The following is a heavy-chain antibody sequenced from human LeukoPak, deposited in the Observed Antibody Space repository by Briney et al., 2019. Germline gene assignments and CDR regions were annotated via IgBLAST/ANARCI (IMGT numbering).Heavy chain of an antibody. CDR3: ARLRIAAAGRNYYYYGMDV. Sequence: SETLSLTCAVYGGSFSGYYWSWIRQPPGKGLEWIGEINHSGSTNYNPSLKSRVTISVDMSKNQFSLKLSSVTAADTAVYYCARLRIAAAGRNYYYYGMDVWGQGTTVTVSS. D-gene: IGHD6-13*01. CDR2: INHSGST. CDR1: GGSFSGYY. J-gene: IGHJ6*02. V-gene: IGHV4-34*01.